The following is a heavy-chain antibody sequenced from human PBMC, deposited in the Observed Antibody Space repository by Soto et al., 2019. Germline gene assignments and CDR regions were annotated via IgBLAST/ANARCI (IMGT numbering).Heavy chain of an antibody. J-gene: IGHJ4*02. D-gene: IGHD3-16*02. CDR1: GFTFSSYA. V-gene: IGHV3-23*01. CDR3: AKDYRDFDY. Sequence: EVQLLESGGGLVQPGGSLRLSCAASGFTFSSYAMSWVRQAPGKGLEWVSAITGSAGSTYFADSVEGRFTLSRDNSKNTLFLQMHSLRAEDTAVYYCAKDYRDFDYWGQGTLVTVSS. CDR2: ITGSAGST.